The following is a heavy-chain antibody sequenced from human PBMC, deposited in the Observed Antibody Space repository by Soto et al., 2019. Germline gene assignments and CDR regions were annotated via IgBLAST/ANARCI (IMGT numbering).Heavy chain of an antibody. CDR1: GFTFSSYA. CDR3: AKARRDSSGYYRDAFDI. V-gene: IGHV3-23*01. CDR2: ISGSGGST. D-gene: IGHD3-22*01. Sequence: GGSLRLSCAASGFTFSSYAMSWVRQAPGKGLEWVSAISGSGGSTYYADSVKGRFTISRDNSKNTLYLQMNSLRAEDTAVYYCAKARRDSSGYYRDAFDIWGQGTMGTVS. J-gene: IGHJ3*02.